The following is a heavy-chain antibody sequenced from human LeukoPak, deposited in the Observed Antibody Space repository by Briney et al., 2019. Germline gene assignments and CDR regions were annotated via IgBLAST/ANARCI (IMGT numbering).Heavy chain of an antibody. Sequence: GASVKVSCKASGYTFISYGISWVRQAPGQGLEWMGWVSAYNGNTNYAQKLQGRVTMTTDTSTSTAYMELRSLRSDDTAVYYCARAPMTVYSYGTDWGQGTLVTASS. D-gene: IGHD5-18*01. CDR1: GYTFISYG. CDR2: VSAYNGNT. V-gene: IGHV1-18*01. CDR3: ARAPMTVYSYGTD. J-gene: IGHJ4*02.